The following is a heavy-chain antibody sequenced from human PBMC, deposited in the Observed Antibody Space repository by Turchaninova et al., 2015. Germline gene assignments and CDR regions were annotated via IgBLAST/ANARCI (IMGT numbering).Heavy chain of an antibody. CDR2: INHMGST. D-gene: IGHD2-2*01. CDR1: CGSFSGSY. Sequence: QVQLQQWGAGLLKPSETRSLTCLGHCGSFSGSYWSWLPQPPGKGLEVIGEINHMGSTNYNPSLKSRVTISVDTSKNQFSLKLSSVTAADTAVYYCARDERYCSSTNCPRWFDPWGQGTLVTVSS. J-gene: IGHJ5*02. V-gene: IGHV4-34*01. CDR3: ARDERYCSSTNCPRWFDP.